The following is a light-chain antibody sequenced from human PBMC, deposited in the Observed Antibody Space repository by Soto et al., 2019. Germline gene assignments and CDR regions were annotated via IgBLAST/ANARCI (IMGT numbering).Light chain of an antibody. CDR2: AAS. CDR3: QQYYSYPQT. Sequence: XRITQSPSSFSASTXDRATITCRASQGISTYLAWYQQKPGKAPKLLIYAASTLQSGVPSRFSGSGSGTDFTLTISCLQSEDFATYYCQQYYSYPQTFGQGTKVDI. J-gene: IGKJ1*01. CDR1: QGISTY. V-gene: IGKV1-8*01.